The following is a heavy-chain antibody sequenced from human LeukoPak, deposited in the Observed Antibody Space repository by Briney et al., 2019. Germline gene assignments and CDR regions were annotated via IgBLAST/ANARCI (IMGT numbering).Heavy chain of an antibody. Sequence: PSETLSLTCAVYGGSFSGYYWSWIRQPPGKGLEWIGEINLSGNINYNPSLKSRVTISVDTSNNQFSLKLTAVTAADAAVYYCAKSRGDYGDYTWFDPWGQGTLVTVSS. CDR2: INLSGNI. J-gene: IGHJ5*02. CDR1: GGSFSGYY. D-gene: IGHD4-17*01. V-gene: IGHV4-34*01. CDR3: AKSRGDYGDYTWFDP.